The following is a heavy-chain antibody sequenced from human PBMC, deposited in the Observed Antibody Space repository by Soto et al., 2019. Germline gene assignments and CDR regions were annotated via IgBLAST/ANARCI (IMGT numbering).Heavy chain of an antibody. D-gene: IGHD3-22*01. CDR2: ISHDGNSH. Sequence: PGGSLRLSCEGSGFSFSNYGIHWVRQAPGKGLEWVAVISHDGNSHHLADSVRGRFTISRDNPKNTVFLHMTSLRREDSAVYHCVKAQERSAQYFAVVITAFDFWGQGTMVTVSS. J-gene: IGHJ3*01. CDR1: GFSFSNYG. CDR3: VKAQERSAQYFAVVITAFDF. V-gene: IGHV3-30*18.